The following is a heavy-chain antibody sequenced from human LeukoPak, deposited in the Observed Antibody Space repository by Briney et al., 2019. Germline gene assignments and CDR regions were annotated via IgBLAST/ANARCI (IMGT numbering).Heavy chain of an antibody. J-gene: IGHJ5*02. CDR1: GGSISSYY. CDR3: ARDLGYCSSTSCYPWFDP. V-gene: IGHV4-59*01. CDR2: IYYSGST. Sequence: PSETLSLTCTVSGGSISSYYWSWIRQPPGKGLEWIGYIYYSGSTNYNPSLKSRVTISVDTSKNQFSLNLSSVTAADTAIYYCARDLGYCSSTSCYPWFDPWGQGTLVTVSS. D-gene: IGHD2-2*01.